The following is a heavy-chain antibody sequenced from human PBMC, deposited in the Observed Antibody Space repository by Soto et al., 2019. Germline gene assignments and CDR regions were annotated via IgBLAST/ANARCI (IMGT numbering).Heavy chain of an antibody. CDR2: INAGNGNT. J-gene: IGHJ6*02. V-gene: IGHV1-3*01. D-gene: IGHD5-18*01. CDR1: GYACTSCS. CDR3: ARTPPAWIQLPYGMDV. Sequence: ASVKVSCRASGYACTSCSLHWVRQAPGQRLEWMGWINAGNGNTKYSQKFQGRVTITRDTSASTAYMELSSLRSEDTAVYYCARTPPAWIQLPYGMDVWGQGTTVTVS.